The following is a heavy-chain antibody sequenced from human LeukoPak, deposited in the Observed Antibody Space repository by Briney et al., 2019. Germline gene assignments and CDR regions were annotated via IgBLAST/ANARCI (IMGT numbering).Heavy chain of an antibody. CDR3: ARWLLTTYYFDY. V-gene: IGHV4-39*01. D-gene: IGHD2/OR15-2a*01. CDR2: IYYSGRT. CDR1: GGSISSSSYC. Sequence: SETLSLTCTVSGGSISSSSYCWGWIRQPPGKGLDWIGSIYYSGRTYYNPSLKSRVTISVDTSKNQFSLKLSSVTAADTAVYYCARWLLTTYYFDYWGQGTLVTVSS. J-gene: IGHJ4*02.